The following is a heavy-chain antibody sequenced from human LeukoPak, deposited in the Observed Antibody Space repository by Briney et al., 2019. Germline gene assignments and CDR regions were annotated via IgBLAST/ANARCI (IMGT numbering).Heavy chain of an antibody. V-gene: IGHV1-2*02. CDR1: GYTFTGYY. CDR3: ARAKGSDSSGYYAYFDY. CDR2: INPNSGGT. D-gene: IGHD3-22*01. J-gene: IGHJ4*02. Sequence: ASVKVSCKASGYTFTGYYMHWVRQAPGQGLEWMGWINPNSGGTNYAQKFQGRVTMTRDTSISTAYMELSRLRSDDTAVYYCARAKGSDSSGYYAYFDYWGQGTLVTVSS.